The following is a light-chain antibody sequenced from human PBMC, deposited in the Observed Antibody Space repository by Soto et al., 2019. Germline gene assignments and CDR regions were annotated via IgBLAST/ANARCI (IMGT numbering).Light chain of an antibody. CDR3: QSYDNSLSGSWI. CDR2: GDT. Sequence: QSVLTQPPSVSGAPGLRVTISCTGNSANIGAGYDVHWYQQLPGTAPKLLIYGDTNRPSGVPDRVSGSKSGTSASLAITGLQAEEESDYYCQSYDNSLSGSWIFGGGTKVTVL. V-gene: IGLV1-40*01. CDR1: SANIGAGYD. J-gene: IGLJ2*01.